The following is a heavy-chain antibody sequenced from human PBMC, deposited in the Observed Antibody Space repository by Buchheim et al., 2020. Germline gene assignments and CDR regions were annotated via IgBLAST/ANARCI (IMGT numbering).Heavy chain of an antibody. D-gene: IGHD1-26*01. V-gene: IGHV4-39*02. CDR3: ARDLYPIVGASRLGYGMDV. CDR1: GGSISSSSDY. CDR2: IYYSGNT. Sequence: QLQLQESGPGLVKPSETLSLTCTVSGGSISSSSDYWGWIRQPPGKGLEWIGSIYYSGNTYYNPSLKSRVTISVDTSKNQFSLKLSSVTAADTAVYYCARDLYPIVGASRLGYGMDVWGQGTT. J-gene: IGHJ6*02.